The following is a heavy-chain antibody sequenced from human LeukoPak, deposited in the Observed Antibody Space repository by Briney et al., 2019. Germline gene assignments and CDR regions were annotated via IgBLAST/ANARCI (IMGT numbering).Heavy chain of an antibody. Sequence: SETLSLTCTVSGGSIRSSSYFWGWVRQPPGKGLEWIGSFSYTENTYYNPSLKSRVTISVDTSKNQFSLRLNSVSAADTAAYYCVRIERSGYSYGYVGYWGQGTLVTVSS. CDR1: GGSIRSSSYF. CDR2: FSYTENT. V-gene: IGHV4-39*07. CDR3: VRIERSGYSYGYVGY. D-gene: IGHD5-18*01. J-gene: IGHJ4*02.